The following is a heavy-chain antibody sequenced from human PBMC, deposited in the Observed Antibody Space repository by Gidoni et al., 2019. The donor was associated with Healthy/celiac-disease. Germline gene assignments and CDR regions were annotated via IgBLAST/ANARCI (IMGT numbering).Heavy chain of an antibody. J-gene: IGHJ4*02. CDR3: ARDPERTTGTTGDY. D-gene: IGHD1-1*01. CDR2: VSPIFGTA. V-gene: IGHV1-69*06. CDR1: GGTFSSYA. Sequence: QVQLVHSGAAVKKPGSAVKVSCKASGGTFSSYAISWVRQAPGQGLEWSGGVSPIFGTANYAQKFQGRVTITADKSTSTAYMELSSLRSEDTAVYYCARDPERTTGTTGDYWGQGTLVTVSS.